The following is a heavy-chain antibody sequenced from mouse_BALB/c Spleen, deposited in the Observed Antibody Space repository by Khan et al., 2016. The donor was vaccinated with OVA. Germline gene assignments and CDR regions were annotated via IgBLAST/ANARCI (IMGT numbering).Heavy chain of an antibody. D-gene: IGHD1-2*01. V-gene: IGHV1-80*01. CDR1: GYAFSNYL. Sequence: QVRLQQSGAELVRPGSSVKISCKASGYAFSNYLMNWVKQGPGQGLEWIGQIYPGDGNTNYNGKFKDKATLTADNSSTTAYMQLSSLTAEGSAGYVGARRGYGYCAYWGQGTLVTVSA. J-gene: IGHJ3*01. CDR3: ARRGYGYCAY. CDR2: IYPGDGNT.